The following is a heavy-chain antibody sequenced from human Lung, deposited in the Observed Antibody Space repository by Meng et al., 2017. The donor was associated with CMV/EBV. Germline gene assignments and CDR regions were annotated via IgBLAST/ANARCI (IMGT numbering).Heavy chain of an antibody. J-gene: IGHJ4*02. V-gene: IGHV4-30-4*08. CDR3: ARALDTAMVTFDY. Sequence: QAQPQESGPGLVKPSQTLSLTCTVSGGSISSGDYYWSWIRQPPGKGLEWIGYIYYSGSTYYNPSLKSRVTISVDTSKNQFSLKLSSVTAADTAVYYCARALDTAMVTFDYWGQGTLVTVSS. D-gene: IGHD5-18*01. CDR1: GGSISSGDYY. CDR2: IYYSGST.